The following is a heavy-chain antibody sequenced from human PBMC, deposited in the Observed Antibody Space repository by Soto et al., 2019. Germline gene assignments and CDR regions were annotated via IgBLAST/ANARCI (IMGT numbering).Heavy chain of an antibody. CDR2: INHSGIT. J-gene: IGHJ6*02. D-gene: IGHD6-13*01. Sequence: QVQLQQWGAGLLKPSETLSLTCAVYGGSFSDYNWSWIRQPPGKGLEWIGEINHSGITKYTPSLKRRVTISVDTSKNQFSLKLSSVTAADTAIYYCARVMVAADTLYYYYYGMDVWGQGTTVTVSS. CDR1: GGSFSDYN. V-gene: IGHV4-34*01. CDR3: ARVMVAADTLYYYYYGMDV.